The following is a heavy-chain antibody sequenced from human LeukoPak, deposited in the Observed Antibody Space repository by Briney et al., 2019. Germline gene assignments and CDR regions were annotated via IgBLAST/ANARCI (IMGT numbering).Heavy chain of an antibody. J-gene: IGHJ4*02. CDR3: ARGGTEASSGDY. D-gene: IGHD3-10*01. CDR1: GYTFTAYF. CDR2: INPNSGGT. V-gene: IGHV1-2*06. Sequence: ASVKGSCKASGYTFTAYFMHWVRQAPGQGLEWMGRINPNSGGTNYAQKFQGRVTMTRDTSITTAYMDLSRLTYDDTAVYYCARGGTEASSGDYWGQGTLVTVSS.